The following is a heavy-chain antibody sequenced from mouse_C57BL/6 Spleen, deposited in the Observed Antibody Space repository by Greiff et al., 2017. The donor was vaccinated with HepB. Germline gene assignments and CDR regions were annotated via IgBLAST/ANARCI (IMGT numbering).Heavy chain of an antibody. Sequence: ESGPGLVKPSQSLSLTCSVPGYSITSGYYWNWIRQFPGNKLEWMGYISYDGSNNYNPSLKNRISITRDTSKNQFFLKLNSVTTEDTATYYCASQLGRYYAMDYWGQGTSVTVSS. CDR2: ISYDGSN. J-gene: IGHJ4*01. CDR3: ASQLGRYYAMDY. CDR1: GYSITSGYY. D-gene: IGHD4-1*02. V-gene: IGHV3-6*01.